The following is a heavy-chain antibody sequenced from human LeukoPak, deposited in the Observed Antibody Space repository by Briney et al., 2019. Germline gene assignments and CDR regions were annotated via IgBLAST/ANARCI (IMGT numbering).Heavy chain of an antibody. CDR1: GGSISSYY. V-gene: IGHV4-59*01. D-gene: IGHD5-24*01. CDR3: ARDLAGDGYNWFDP. CDR2: IYYSGST. Sequence: SETLSLTCTVSGGSISSYYWSWIRQPPGKGLEWIGYIYYSGSTNYNPSLKSRATISVDTSKNQFSLKLSSVTAADTAVYYCARDLAGDGYNWFDPWGQGTLVTVSS. J-gene: IGHJ5*02.